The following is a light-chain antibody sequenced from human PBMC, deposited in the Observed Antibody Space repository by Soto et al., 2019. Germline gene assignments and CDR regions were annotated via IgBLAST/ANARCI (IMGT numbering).Light chain of an antibody. CDR3: QQRGSWPQLS. Sequence: DILLTQSPATLSLSPGERATLSCRASQSVGISLAWFQQKPGQAPRLLIYDASNRATGIPARFSGSGSGTDFTLTISSLEPEDFAVYYCQQRGSWPQLSFGERTKVDI. CDR1: QSVGIS. J-gene: IGKJ4*01. V-gene: IGKV3-11*01. CDR2: DAS.